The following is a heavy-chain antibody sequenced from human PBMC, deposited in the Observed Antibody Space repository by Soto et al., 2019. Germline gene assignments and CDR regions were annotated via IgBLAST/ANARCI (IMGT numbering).Heavy chain of an antibody. CDR1: GYSFTSYW. V-gene: IGHV5-51*01. D-gene: IGHD3-9*01. J-gene: IGHJ4*02. Sequence: GESLTISCKGSGYSFTSYWIGWVRQMPGKGLEWMGIIYPGDSDTRYSPSFQGQVTISADKSISTAYLQWSSLKASDTAMYYCARHGYDILTGYYSTSHCYFDYWGQGTLVTVSS. CDR3: ARHGYDILTGYYSTSHCYFDY. CDR2: IYPGDSDT.